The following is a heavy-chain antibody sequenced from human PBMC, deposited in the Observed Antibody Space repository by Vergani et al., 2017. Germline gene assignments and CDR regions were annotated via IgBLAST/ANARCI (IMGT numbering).Heavy chain of an antibody. CDR3: ARGRFLEWFPGHYYFDY. D-gene: IGHD3-3*01. Sequence: QVQLQESVPGLVKPSETLSLTCTVSGGSISSYYWSWIRQPPGKGLEWIGYIYYSVSTNYNPSLKSRVTISVATSKNQFSLKLSAVTAADTAVYYFARGRFLEWFPGHYYFDYWGQGTLVTVSS. V-gene: IGHV4-59*01. CDR2: IYYSVST. CDR1: GGSISSYY. J-gene: IGHJ4*02.